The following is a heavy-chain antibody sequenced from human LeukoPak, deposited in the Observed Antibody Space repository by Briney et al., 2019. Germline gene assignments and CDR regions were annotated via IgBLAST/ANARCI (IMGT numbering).Heavy chain of an antibody. CDR2: ISGHNDNT. Sequence: GASVKVSCKASGYTFTSYAISWVRQAPGQWLEWMGWISGHNDNTNYAQKFQDRVTMTTDTSTTTVYMELRGLRSDDTAVYYCARGFLGPATIAAYCGQGTRVTVSS. V-gene: IGHV1-18*01. D-gene: IGHD2-2*02. CDR1: GYTFTSYA. J-gene: IGHJ4*02. CDR3: ARGFLGPATIAAY.